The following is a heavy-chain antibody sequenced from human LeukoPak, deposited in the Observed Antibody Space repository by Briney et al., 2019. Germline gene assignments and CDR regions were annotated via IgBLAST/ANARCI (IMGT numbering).Heavy chain of an antibody. D-gene: IGHD3-22*01. CDR2: IYTTGNT. CDR3: ARDYYDGGTDI. CDR1: GGSISSGSYY. V-gene: IGHV4-61*02. J-gene: IGHJ3*02. Sequence: SETLSLTCTVSGGSISSGSYYRTWIRQPAGKGLEWIGRIYTTGNTYYNPSLKSRVTISEDTSKNQFSLKLSSVTAADTAVYYCARDYYDGGTDIWGQGTMVTVSS.